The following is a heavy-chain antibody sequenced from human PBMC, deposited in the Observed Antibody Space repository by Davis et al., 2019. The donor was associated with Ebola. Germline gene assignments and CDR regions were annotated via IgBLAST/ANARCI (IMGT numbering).Heavy chain of an antibody. Sequence: GESLKISCKGSGYSFTNYWINWVRQMPGKGLEWMGRIDPSDSYPNYSPSFQGHVTILVDKTITSAYLQWSSLKASDTAMYYCAIEWPDGPPLGNWGQGTLVIVSS. D-gene: IGHD5-24*01. CDR3: AIEWPDGPPLGN. CDR1: GYSFTNYW. V-gene: IGHV5-10-1*01. J-gene: IGHJ4*02. CDR2: IDPSDSYP.